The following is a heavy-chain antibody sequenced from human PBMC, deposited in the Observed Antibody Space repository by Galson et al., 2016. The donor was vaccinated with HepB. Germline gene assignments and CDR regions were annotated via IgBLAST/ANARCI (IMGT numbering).Heavy chain of an antibody. J-gene: IGHJ4*02. CDR1: GFTFSSYS. CDR2: ISSSSSYI. V-gene: IGHV3-21*01. D-gene: IGHD3-3*01. Sequence: SLRLSCAASGFTFSSYSMNWVRQAPGKGLEWVSSISSSSSYIYYADSVKGRFTISRDNAKNSLYLQMNSLRAEDTAVYYCASDPWSGYYLNYWGQGTLVTVSS. CDR3: ASDPWSGYYLNY.